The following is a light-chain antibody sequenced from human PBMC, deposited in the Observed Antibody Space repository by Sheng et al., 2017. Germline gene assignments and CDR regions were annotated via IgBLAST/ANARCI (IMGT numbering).Light chain of an antibody. CDR2: DAS. V-gene: IGKV3-20*01. CDR1: QTVSSDY. J-gene: IGKJ3*01. Sequence: EIVLTQSPGTLSLSPGERATLSCRASQTVSSDYLAWYQQKPGQPPRVLMYDASRRATGIPDRFRGRGSGTDFTLTITRLEPEDFAVYYCQQYGTSPGFTFGPGTKV. CDR3: QQYGTSPGFT.